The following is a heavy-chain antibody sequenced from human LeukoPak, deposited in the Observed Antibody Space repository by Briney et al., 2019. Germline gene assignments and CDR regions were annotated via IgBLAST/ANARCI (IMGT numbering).Heavy chain of an antibody. CDR2: ISSSGSTI. Sequence: GGSLRLSCAASGFTFSSYNMNWVRQAPGKGLEWVSDISSSGSTIYFADSVKGRFTISRDNAKNSLYLQMNSLRAEDTAVYYCARDRDALLTSDYWGQGTLVTVSS. CDR1: GFTFSSYN. D-gene: IGHD3-9*01. CDR3: ARDRDALLTSDY. J-gene: IGHJ4*02. V-gene: IGHV3-48*01.